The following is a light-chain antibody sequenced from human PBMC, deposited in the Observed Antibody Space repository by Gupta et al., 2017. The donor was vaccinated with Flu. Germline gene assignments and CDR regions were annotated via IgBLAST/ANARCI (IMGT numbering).Light chain of an antibody. CDR1: QSLLHSNVYNY. J-gene: IGKJ2*01. V-gene: IGKV2-28*01. Sequence: DIVMTQPRLSLPVTPGEPASISCRSSQSLLHSNVYNYLDWYLQKPGQSPQLLIYLGSNRASGVPDRFSGSGSGTDFTLNIRRVEAEDVGVYYCMQAYQSPRTFGQGTKLEIK. CDR3: MQAYQSPRT. CDR2: LGS.